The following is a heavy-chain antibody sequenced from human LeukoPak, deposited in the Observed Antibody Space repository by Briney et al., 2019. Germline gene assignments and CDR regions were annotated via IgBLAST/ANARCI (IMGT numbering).Heavy chain of an antibody. D-gene: IGHD3-22*01. Sequence: GGSLRLSCAASGLTFSSYGMHWVRQAPGKGLEWVAVISYDGSNKYYADSVKGRFTISRDNSKNTLYLQMSSLRAEDTAVYYCAKDASSGSDAFDIWGQGAMVTVSS. CDR1: GLTFSSYG. V-gene: IGHV3-30*18. J-gene: IGHJ3*02. CDR3: AKDASSGSDAFDI. CDR2: ISYDGSNK.